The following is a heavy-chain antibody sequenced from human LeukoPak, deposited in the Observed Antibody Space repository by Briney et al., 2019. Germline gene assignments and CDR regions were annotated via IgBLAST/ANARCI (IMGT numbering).Heavy chain of an antibody. V-gene: IGHV4-4*07. CDR3: ARAGGIWFGELFAGYYFDY. Sequence: XTSGSNNYHPSLKSRVTMSVDTSKNQFSLKLSSVTAADTAVYYCARAGGIWFGELFAGYYFDYWGQGTLVTVSS. CDR2: XTSGSN. D-gene: IGHD3-10*01. J-gene: IGHJ4*02.